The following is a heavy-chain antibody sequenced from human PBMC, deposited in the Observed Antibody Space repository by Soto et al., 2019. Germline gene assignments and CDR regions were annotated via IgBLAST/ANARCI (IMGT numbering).Heavy chain of an antibody. CDR3: ATSNRFDP. J-gene: IGHJ5*02. V-gene: IGHV4-39*01. CDR1: GGSISSRGYY. CDR2: IYYSGST. Sequence: SETLSLTCTVSGGSISSRGYYCGWIRQPPGKGLEWIGTIYYSGSTYYNPSLKSRVTISVDTSKNQFSLKLSSVTAADTAVYYCATSNRFDPWGQGTLVTGSS.